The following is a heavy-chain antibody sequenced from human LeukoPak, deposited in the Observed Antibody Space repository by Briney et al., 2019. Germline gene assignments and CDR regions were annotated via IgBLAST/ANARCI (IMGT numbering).Heavy chain of an antibody. J-gene: IGHJ4*02. CDR1: GYTFTGYY. D-gene: IGHD3-10*01. CDR2: INPNSGGT. Sequence: VASVKVSCKASGYTFTGYYMHWVRQAPGQGLEWMGWINPNSGGTNYAQKFQGRVTMTRDTSISTAYMELSRLRSDDTAEYYCAREALLWFGEYDYWGPGTLVTVSS. V-gene: IGHV1-2*02. CDR3: AREALLWFGEYDY.